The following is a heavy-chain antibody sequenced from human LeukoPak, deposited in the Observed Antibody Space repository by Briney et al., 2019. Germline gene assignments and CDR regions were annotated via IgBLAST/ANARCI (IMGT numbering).Heavy chain of an antibody. CDR1: GDSISSYY. Sequence: SETLSLTCTVSGDSISSYYWSWIRQPPGKGLEWIGYIYYSGSTNYNPSLKSRVTISVDTSKNQFSLKLSSVTAADTAVYYCARAMYSGSYYYYYGMDVWGQGTTVTVSS. J-gene: IGHJ6*02. V-gene: IGHV4-59*01. CDR2: IYYSGST. CDR3: ARAMYSGSYYYYYGMDV. D-gene: IGHD1-26*01.